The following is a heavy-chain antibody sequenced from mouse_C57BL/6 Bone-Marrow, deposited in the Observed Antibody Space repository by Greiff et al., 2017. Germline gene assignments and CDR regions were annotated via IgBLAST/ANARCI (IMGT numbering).Heavy chain of an antibody. J-gene: IGHJ2*01. Sequence: VHLVESGAELARPGASVKMSCKASGYTFTSYTMHWVKQRPGQGLEWIGYINPSSGYTKYNQKFKDKATLTADKSSSTAYMQLSSLTSEDSAVYYCARVTTVDYWGQGTTLTVSS. CDR3: ARVTTVDY. CDR1: GYTFTSYT. V-gene: IGHV1-4*01. CDR2: INPSSGYT. D-gene: IGHD1-1*01.